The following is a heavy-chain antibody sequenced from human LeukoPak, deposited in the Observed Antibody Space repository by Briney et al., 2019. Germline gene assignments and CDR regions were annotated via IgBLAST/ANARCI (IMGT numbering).Heavy chain of an antibody. V-gene: IGHV1-18*01. J-gene: IGHJ6*03. CDR3: ARDPSTMVRGVIGYYYYYMDV. Sequence: ASVKVSCKASGYTFTSYGISWVRQAPGQGLEWMGWISAYNGNTNYAQKLQCRVTMTTDTSTSTAYMELRSLRSDDTAVYYCARDPSTMVRGVIGYYYYYMDVWGKGTTVTISS. CDR1: GYTFTSYG. CDR2: ISAYNGNT. D-gene: IGHD3-10*01.